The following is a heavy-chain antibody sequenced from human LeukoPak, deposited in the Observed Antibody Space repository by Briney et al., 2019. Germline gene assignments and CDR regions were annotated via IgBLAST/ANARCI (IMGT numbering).Heavy chain of an antibody. J-gene: IGHJ6*03. CDR3: ARGSRIAARPSYYYYMDV. Sequence: GASVKVSCKASGYTFTSYDINWVRQAPGQGLEWMGWMNPNSGNTGYAQKFQGRVTITRNTSISTAYMELSSLRSEDTAVYYCARGSRIAARPSYYYYMDVWGKGTTVTVSS. D-gene: IGHD6-6*01. CDR2: MNPNSGNT. CDR1: GYTFTSYD. V-gene: IGHV1-8*01.